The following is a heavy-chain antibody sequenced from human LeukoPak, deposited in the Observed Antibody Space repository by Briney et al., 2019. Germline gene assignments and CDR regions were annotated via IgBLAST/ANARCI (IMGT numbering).Heavy chain of an antibody. CDR2: ISAYNGNT. CDR1: GYTFTSYD. D-gene: IGHD1-26*01. CDR3: ATSEWELGY. Sequence: GASVKVSCKASGYTFTSYDINWVRQATGQGLEWMGWISAYNGNTNYAQKLQGRVTMTEDTSTDTAYMELSSLRSEDTAVYYCATSEWELGYWGQGTLVTVSS. J-gene: IGHJ4*02. V-gene: IGHV1-18*01.